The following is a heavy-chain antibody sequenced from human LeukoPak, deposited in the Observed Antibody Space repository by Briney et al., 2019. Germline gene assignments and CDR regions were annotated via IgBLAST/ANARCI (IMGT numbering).Heavy chain of an antibody. J-gene: IGHJ4*02. Sequence: GGSLRLSCAPSGLTLSSYEMNGVRQPAGKGREWVAYVSSIGSNIYYEDSVKDSFTITRDNAKNSLYLQMDSLRAEDTAVYYCARGGDDSSGYLFDYWGQGTLVTVSS. CDR2: VSSIGSNI. D-gene: IGHD3-22*01. CDR1: GLTLSSYE. CDR3: ARGGDDSSGYLFDY. V-gene: IGHV3-48*03.